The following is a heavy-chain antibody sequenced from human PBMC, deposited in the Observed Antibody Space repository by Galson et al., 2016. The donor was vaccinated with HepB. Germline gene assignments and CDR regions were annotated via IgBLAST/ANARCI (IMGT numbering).Heavy chain of an antibody. CDR1: GFTLSNYW. Sequence: SLRLSCAASGFTLSNYWMTWVRQAPGKRLEWLANIRQDGIEKNHAASVKGRFAISRDNAENSLYLQMDSLRAEDTAVYYCATDVGGGYSDLWGQGTLVTVSA. CDR3: ATDVGGGYSDL. V-gene: IGHV3-7*03. CDR2: IRQDGIEK. J-gene: IGHJ4*02. D-gene: IGHD3-16*01.